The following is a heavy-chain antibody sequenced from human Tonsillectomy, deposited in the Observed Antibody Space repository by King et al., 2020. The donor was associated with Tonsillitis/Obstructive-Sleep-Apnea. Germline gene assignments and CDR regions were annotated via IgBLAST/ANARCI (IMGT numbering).Heavy chain of an antibody. CDR2: INHSGST. D-gene: IGHD3-3*01. Sequence: VQLQQWGAGLLKPSETLSLTCAVYGGSFSGYYWSWIRQPPGKGLEWIGEINHSGSTNYNPSLKSRVTISVDTSKNQFSLKLSSVTAADTAVYYCARGRVTILRKCYMDVWGKGTTVTVSS. V-gene: IGHV4-34*01. CDR3: ARGRVTILRKCYMDV. J-gene: IGHJ6*03. CDR1: GGSFSGYY.